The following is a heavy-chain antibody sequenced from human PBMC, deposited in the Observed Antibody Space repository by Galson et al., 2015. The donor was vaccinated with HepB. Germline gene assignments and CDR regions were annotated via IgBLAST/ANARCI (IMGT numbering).Heavy chain of an antibody. J-gene: IGHJ4*02. CDR2: IVVGSGNT. V-gene: IGHV1-58*01. D-gene: IGHD3-9*01. CDR3: AADPDILTGYSPYSGFGC. Sequence: SVKVSCKASGFTFTSSAVQWVRQARGQRLEWIGWIVVGSGNTNYAQKFQERVTITRDMSTSTAYMELSSLRSEDTAVYYCAADPDILTGYSPYSGFGCWGQGTLVTVSS. CDR1: GFTFTSSA.